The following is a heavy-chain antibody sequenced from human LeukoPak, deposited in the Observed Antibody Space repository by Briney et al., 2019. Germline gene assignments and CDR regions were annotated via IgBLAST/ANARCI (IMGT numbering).Heavy chain of an antibody. D-gene: IGHD2-2*01. CDR1: RYTFTSDY. CDR3: ARGDCSSTSCFGANYYYYGMDV. CDR2: INPSGGST. V-gene: IGHV1-46*01. J-gene: IGHJ6*02. Sequence: ASVKVSCKASRYTFTSDYMHWVRQAPGQGLEWMGIINPSGGSTSYAQKFQGRVTMTRDTSTSTVYMELSSLRSEDTAVYYCARGDCSSTSCFGANYYYYGMDVWGQGTTVTVSS.